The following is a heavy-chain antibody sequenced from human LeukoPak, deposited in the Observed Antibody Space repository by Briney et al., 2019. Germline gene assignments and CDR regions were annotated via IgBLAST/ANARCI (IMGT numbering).Heavy chain of an antibody. D-gene: IGHD4-11*01. Sequence: GASVKVSCKASGYTFTSYGISWVRQAPGQGLEWMGWISAYNGNTNYAQKLQGRVTMTTDTSTSTAYMELRSLRSDDTAVYYCARDAGYNDYSNYESDWGQGTLVTVSS. V-gene: IGHV1-18*01. CDR2: ISAYNGNT. CDR3: ARDAGYNDYSNYESD. J-gene: IGHJ4*02. CDR1: GYTFTSYG.